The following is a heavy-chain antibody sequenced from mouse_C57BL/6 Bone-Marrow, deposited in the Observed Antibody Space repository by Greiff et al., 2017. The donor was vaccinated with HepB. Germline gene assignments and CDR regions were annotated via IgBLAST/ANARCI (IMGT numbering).Heavy chain of an antibody. CDR2: ISDGGSYT. J-gene: IGHJ3*01. D-gene: IGHD1-1*01. CDR1: GFTFSSYA. CDR3: ARDRGIYYYGSSWFAY. V-gene: IGHV5-4*01. Sequence: EVKVVESGGGLVKPGGSLKLSCAASGFTFSSYAMSWVRQTPEKRLEWVATISDGGSYTYYPDNVKGRFTISRDNAKNNLYLQMSHLKSEDTAMYYCARDRGIYYYGSSWFAYWGQGTLVTVSA.